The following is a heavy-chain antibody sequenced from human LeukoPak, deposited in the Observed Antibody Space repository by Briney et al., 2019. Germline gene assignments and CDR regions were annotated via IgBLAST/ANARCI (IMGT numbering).Heavy chain of an antibody. CDR3: ATIPNYDFWSGYIY. J-gene: IGHJ4*02. V-gene: IGHV1-24*01. Sequence: ASVKVSCKVSGYTLTELSMHWVRQAPGKGLEWMGGFDPEDGETIYAQKFQGRVTMTEDTSTDTAYMELGSLRSEDTAVYYCATIPNYDFWSGYIYWGQGTLVTVSS. CDR2: FDPEDGET. D-gene: IGHD3-3*01. CDR1: GYTLTELS.